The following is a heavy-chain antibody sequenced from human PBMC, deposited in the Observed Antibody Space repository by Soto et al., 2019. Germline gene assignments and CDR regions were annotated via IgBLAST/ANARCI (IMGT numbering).Heavy chain of an antibody. J-gene: IGHJ4*02. D-gene: IGHD3-10*01. CDR1: GFTFSSYS. V-gene: IGHV3-21*01. CDR2: ISSSSSYI. Sequence: SGGSLRLSCAASGFTFSSYSMNWVRQAPGKGLEWVSSISSSSSYIYYADSVKGRFTISRDNAKNSLYLQMNSLRAEDTAVYYCARDWDRAELWCGELPPNHIYYFDYWGQGTLVTVSS. CDR3: ARDWDRAELWCGELPPNHIYYFDY.